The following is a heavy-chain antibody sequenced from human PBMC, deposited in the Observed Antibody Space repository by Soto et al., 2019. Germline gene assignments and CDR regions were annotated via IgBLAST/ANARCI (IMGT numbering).Heavy chain of an antibody. Sequence: EVQLVESGGGLVQPGGSLKLSWAASGFTFSGSAVHWVRQASGKGLEWVGRIRTKPNSYATVYAASVKGRFTISRDDSQNASYLQMTSLKTEDTAVYYCARDSYDYWWFEPWGQGTLVTVS. J-gene: IGHJ5*02. V-gene: IGHV3-73*02. CDR2: IRTKPNSYAT. CDR1: GFTFSGSA. CDR3: ARDSYDYWWFEP. D-gene: IGHD3-16*01.